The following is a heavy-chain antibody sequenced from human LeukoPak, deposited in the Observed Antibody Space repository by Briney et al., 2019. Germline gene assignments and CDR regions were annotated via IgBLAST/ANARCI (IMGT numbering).Heavy chain of an antibody. D-gene: IGHD6-13*01. CDR2: IYHSGST. V-gene: IGHV4-30-2*01. Sequence: SETLSLTCAVSGGSISSGGYSWSWIRQPPGKGLERIGYIYHSGSTYYNPSLKSRVTISVDRSKNQFSLKLSSVTAADTAVYYCARGRRTRQQLVRWWFDPWGQGTLVTVSS. J-gene: IGHJ5*02. CDR1: GGSISSGGYS. CDR3: ARGRRTRQQLVRWWFDP.